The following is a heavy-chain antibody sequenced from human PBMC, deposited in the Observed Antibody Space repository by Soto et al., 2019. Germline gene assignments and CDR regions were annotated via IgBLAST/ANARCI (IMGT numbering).Heavy chain of an antibody. CDR1: GYTFTSYG. V-gene: IGHV1-18*01. CDR2: ISAYNGNT. J-gene: IGHJ6*02. CDR3: ARRHSSSFYYYYCGMDV. Sequence: QVQLVQSGAEVKKPGASVKVSCKASGYTFTSYGISWVRQAPGQGLEWMGWISAYNGNTNYAQKLQGRVTMTTDTSTSTAYMELRSLRSDDTAVYYCARRHSSSFYYYYCGMDVWGQGTTVTVSS. D-gene: IGHD6-13*01.